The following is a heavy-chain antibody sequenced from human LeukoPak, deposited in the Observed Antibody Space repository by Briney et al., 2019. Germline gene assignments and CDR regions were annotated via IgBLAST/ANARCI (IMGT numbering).Heavy chain of an antibody. J-gene: IGHJ4*02. CDR2: ILGSGDRT. CDR1: GFTFSTYA. Sequence: PGGSLRLSCAASGFTFSTYAMSWVRQAPGKGLEWVSAILGSGDRTYYAGSVKGRFTISRDNSKNTLYLQMNSLRAEDTAVYYCAKGLGSSWSVLYFDYWGQGTLVTVSS. V-gene: IGHV3-23*01. CDR3: AKGLGSSWSVLYFDY. D-gene: IGHD6-13*01.